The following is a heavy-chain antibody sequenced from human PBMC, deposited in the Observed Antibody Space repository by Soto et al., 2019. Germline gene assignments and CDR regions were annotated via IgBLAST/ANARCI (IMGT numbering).Heavy chain of an antibody. V-gene: IGHV3-23*01. D-gene: IGHD2-15*01. CDR2: ISGSGGST. CDR3: AKDPVGYCSGGSCYAFDI. J-gene: IGHJ3*02. Sequence: PGGSLRLSCAASGFTFSSYAMSWVRQAPGKGLEWVSAISGSGGSTYYAESVKGRFTISRDNSKNTLYLQMNSLRAEDTAVYYCAKDPVGYCSGGSCYAFDIWGQGTMVTVSS. CDR1: GFTFSSYA.